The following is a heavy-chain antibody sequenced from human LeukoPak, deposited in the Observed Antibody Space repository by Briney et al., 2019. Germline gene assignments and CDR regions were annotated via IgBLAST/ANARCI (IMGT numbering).Heavy chain of an antibody. CDR2: INPNSGGA. D-gene: IGHD4-17*01. CDR3: ARVSATVPTH. J-gene: IGHJ4*02. V-gene: IGHV1-2*02. CDR1: GYTFTGYY. Sequence: GASVKVSCKASGYTFTGYYMHWVRQAPGQGLEWMGWINPNSGGAKYAQKFQSRVTMTRDTSINTAYMELSRLKSDDTAIYYCARVSATVPTHWGQGTLLTVSS.